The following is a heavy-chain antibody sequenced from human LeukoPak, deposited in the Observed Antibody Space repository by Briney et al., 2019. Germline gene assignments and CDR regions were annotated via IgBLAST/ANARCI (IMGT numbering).Heavy chain of an antibody. V-gene: IGHV4-61*02. CDR2: IYTSGST. D-gene: IGHD3-16*01. Sequence: PSETLSLTCTVSGGSISSGSYYWSWIRQPAGKGLEWIGRIYTSGSTNYNPSLKSRVTISVDTSKNQFSLKLSSVTAADTAVYYCARDSQGGPDAFDIWGQGTMVTVSS. CDR3: ARDSQGGPDAFDI. J-gene: IGHJ3*02. CDR1: GGSISSGSYY.